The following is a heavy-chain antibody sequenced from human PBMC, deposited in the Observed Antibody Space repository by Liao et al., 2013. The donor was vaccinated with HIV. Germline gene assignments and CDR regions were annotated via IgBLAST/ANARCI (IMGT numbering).Heavy chain of an antibody. Sequence: QVQLQQWGAGLLKPSETLSLTCAVYGGSFSGYYWSWIRQPAGKGLEWIGRIYSSGSTNYNPSLKSRVTISVDTSKNQFSLKLSSVTAADTAVYYCAREKEFYGDYEIVPRFDLWGRGTLVTVSS. CDR3: AREKEFYGDYEIVPRFDL. D-gene: IGHD4-17*01. J-gene: IGHJ2*01. CDR1: GGSFSGYY. V-gene: IGHV4-59*10. CDR2: IYSSGST.